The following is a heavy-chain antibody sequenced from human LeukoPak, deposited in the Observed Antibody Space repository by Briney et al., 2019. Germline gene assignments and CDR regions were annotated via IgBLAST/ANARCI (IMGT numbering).Heavy chain of an antibody. V-gene: IGHV4-4*09. Sequence: SETLSLTCTVSGGSISSYYWSWIRQPPGKGLEWIGYIYTSGSTNYNPSLESRVTISVDTSKNQFSLKLSSVTAADTAVYYCARNIAAAGTYYYYYMDVWGKGTTVTVSS. CDR1: GGSISSYY. J-gene: IGHJ6*03. CDR2: IYTSGST. D-gene: IGHD6-13*01. CDR3: ARNIAAAGTYYYYYMDV.